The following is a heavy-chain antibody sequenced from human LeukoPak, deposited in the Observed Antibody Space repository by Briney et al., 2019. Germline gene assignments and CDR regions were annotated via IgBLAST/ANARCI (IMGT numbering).Heavy chain of an antibody. CDR1: GFTVSSNY. J-gene: IGHJ4*02. CDR3: AKRGGAYYYDSSGIG. D-gene: IGHD3-22*01. Sequence: GGSLRLSCAASGFTVSSNYMSWVRQAPGKGLEWVSVIYSGGSTYYADSVKGRFTISRDNSKNTLYLQMNSLRAEDTAVYYCAKRGGAYYYDSSGIGWGQGTLVTVSS. V-gene: IGHV3-53*01. CDR2: IYSGGST.